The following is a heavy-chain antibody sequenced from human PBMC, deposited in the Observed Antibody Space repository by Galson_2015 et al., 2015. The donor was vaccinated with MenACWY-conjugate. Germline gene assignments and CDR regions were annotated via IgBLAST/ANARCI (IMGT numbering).Heavy chain of an antibody. V-gene: IGHV7-4-1*02. D-gene: IGHD1-14*01. Sequence: SVKVSCKASGYTFTSYAMNWVRQAPGQGLEWMGWINTNTGNPTYAQGFTGRFVFSLDTSVSTAYLQISSLKAEDTAVYYCASSAAYANREEFDYWGQGTLVTVSS. CDR3: ASSAAYANREEFDY. CDR2: INTNTGNP. J-gene: IGHJ4*02. CDR1: GYTFTSYA.